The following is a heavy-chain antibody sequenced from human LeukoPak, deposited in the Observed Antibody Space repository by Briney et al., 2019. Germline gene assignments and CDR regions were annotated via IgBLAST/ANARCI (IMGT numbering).Heavy chain of an antibody. V-gene: IGHV1-69*13. CDR3: AREGGLDGYNSYFDY. CDR1: GGTFSSYA. Sequence: GASVKVSCTASGGTFSSYAISWVRQAPGQGLEWMGGIIPIFGTANYAQKFQGRVTITADESTSTAYMELSSLRSEDTAVYYCAREGGLDGYNSYFDYWGQGTLVTVSS. CDR2: IIPIFGTA. J-gene: IGHJ4*02. D-gene: IGHD5-24*01.